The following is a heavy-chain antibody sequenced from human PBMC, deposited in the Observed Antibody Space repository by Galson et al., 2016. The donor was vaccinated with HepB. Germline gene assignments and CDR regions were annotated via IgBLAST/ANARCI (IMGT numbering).Heavy chain of an antibody. V-gene: IGHV3-74*01. CDR3: ARHIGGRGYFDF. CDR1: GLTFSTSW. D-gene: IGHD2-21*01. CDR2: MSGDGGVT. Sequence: SLRLSCAVSGLTFSTSWMHWVRQAPGEGLVWVSRMSGDGGVTDYADSVKGRFTISRANAKNTLYLQMNSLRAEDTALYYCARHIGGRGYFDFWGQGALVTVSS. J-gene: IGHJ4*02.